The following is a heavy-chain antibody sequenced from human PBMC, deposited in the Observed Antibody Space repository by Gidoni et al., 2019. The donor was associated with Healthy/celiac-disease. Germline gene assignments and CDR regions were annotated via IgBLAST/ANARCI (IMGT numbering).Heavy chain of an antibody. CDR2: IYYSGST. Sequence: QLQLQESGPGLVKPSETLSLTCTVSSGSISSSCYYGGWIRQPPGKGLEWIGSIYYSGSTYYNPSLKRRVTISVDTYRNQFSLKLSSVTAADTAVYYCARRNDAFDIWGQGTMVTVSS. J-gene: IGHJ3*02. CDR3: ARRNDAFDI. CDR1: SGSISSSCYY. V-gene: IGHV4-39*01.